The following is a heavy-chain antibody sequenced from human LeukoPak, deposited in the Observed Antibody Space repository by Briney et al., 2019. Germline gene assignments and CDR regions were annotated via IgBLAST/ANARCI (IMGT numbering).Heavy chain of an antibody. CDR2: ISGSGGST. V-gene: IGHV3-23*01. CDR1: GFTFSSYA. J-gene: IGHJ4*02. Sequence: GSLRLSCAASGFTFSSYAMSWVRQAPGTGLEWVSAISGSGGSTYYADSVKGRFTISRDNSKNTLYLQMNSLRAEDTAVYYCAKARPRYYDSSGYREGYYFDYWGQGTLVTVSS. CDR3: AKARPRYYDSSGYREGYYFDY. D-gene: IGHD3-22*01.